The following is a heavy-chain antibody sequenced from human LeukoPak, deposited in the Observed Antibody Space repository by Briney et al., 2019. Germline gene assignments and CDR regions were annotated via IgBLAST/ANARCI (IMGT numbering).Heavy chain of an antibody. Sequence: SETLSLTCAVSGGSISSGGYSWSWIRQPPGKGLEWIGYIYHSGSTYYNPSLKSRVTISVDRSKNQFSLKLSSVTAADTAVYYCARGVVANAGGAFDIWGQGTMVTVSS. D-gene: IGHD3-22*01. V-gene: IGHV4-30-2*01. CDR3: ARGVVANAGGAFDI. CDR2: IYHSGST. CDR1: GGSISSGGYS. J-gene: IGHJ3*02.